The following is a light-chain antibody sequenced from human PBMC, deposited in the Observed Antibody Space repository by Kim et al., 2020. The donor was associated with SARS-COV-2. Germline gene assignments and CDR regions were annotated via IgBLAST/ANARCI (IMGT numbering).Light chain of an antibody. CDR3: QVWDSSSDHRV. V-gene: IGLV3-21*04. CDR2: YDS. J-gene: IGLJ3*02. Sequence: APGKTARITCGGNNIGSKSVHWYQQKLGQAPVLVIYYDSDRPSGIPERFSGSNSGNTATLTISRVEAGDEADYYCQVWDSSSDHRVFGGGTKLTVL. CDR1: NIGSKS.